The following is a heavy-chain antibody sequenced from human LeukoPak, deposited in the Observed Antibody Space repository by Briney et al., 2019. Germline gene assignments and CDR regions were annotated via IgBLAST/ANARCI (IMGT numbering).Heavy chain of an antibody. J-gene: IGHJ4*02. CDR3: TKHASNYYDTTGYWDY. CDR1: GFTFSSYA. D-gene: IGHD3-22*01. Sequence: GGSLRLSCAASGFTFSSYAMSWVRQVPGKGLEWVSGISASGGSTNYADSVRGRFTISRDNSKNTLYVQMNSLRAEDTALYYCTKHASNYYDTTGYWDYWGQGTLVTVSS. V-gene: IGHV3-23*01. CDR2: ISASGGST.